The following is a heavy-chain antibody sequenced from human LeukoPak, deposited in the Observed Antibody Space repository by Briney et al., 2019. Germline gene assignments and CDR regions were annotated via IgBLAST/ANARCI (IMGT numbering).Heavy chain of an antibody. V-gene: IGHV1-46*02. CDR3: ARAYCSGGSCYSGY. CDR1: GYTFNSSY. Sequence: ASVKVSCKASGYTFNSSYMHWVRQAPGQGLEWMGVINPGGGSTSYAQKFQGRVTMTRDTSTSTVYMELSSLRSEDTAVYYCARAYCSGGSCYSGYWGQGTLVTVSS. J-gene: IGHJ4*02. D-gene: IGHD2-15*01. CDR2: INPGGGST.